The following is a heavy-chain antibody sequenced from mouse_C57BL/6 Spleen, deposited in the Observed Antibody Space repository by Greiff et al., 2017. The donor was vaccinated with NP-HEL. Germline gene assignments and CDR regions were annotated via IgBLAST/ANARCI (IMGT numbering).Heavy chain of an antibody. J-gene: IGHJ4*01. CDR3: TRVLLYDGYFLYAMDY. Sequence: EVQVVESGEGLVKPGGSLKLSCAASGFTFSSYAMSWVRQTPEKRLEWVAYISSGGDYIYYADTVKGRFTIPRDNARNTLYLQMSSLKSEDTAMYYCTRVLLYDGYFLYAMDYWGQGTSVTVSS. CDR2: ISSGGDYI. CDR1: GFTFSSYA. D-gene: IGHD2-3*01. V-gene: IGHV5-9-1*02.